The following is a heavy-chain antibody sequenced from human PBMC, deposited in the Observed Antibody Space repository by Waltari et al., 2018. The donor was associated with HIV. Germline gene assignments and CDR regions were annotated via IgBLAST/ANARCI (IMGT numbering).Heavy chain of an antibody. CDR2: IKKDGSEK. CDR3: ARVWWASAAY. J-gene: IGHJ4*02. V-gene: IGHV3-7*01. Sequence: EVQLVESGGGLVQPGGSLRLSCAASGFTFSSYWMSWVRQATGKGLGWVANIKKDGSEKYDVDSVKGRFTISRDNAKNSLYLQMNSLRAEDTAVYYCARVWWASAAYWGQGTLVTVSS. CDR1: GFTFSSYW. D-gene: IGHD2-21*01.